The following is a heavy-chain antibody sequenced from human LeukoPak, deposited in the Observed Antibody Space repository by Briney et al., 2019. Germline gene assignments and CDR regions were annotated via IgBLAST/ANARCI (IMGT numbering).Heavy chain of an antibody. Sequence: ASVKVSCKASGYTFTDYYMHWVRQAPGQGLEWMGWINPNSGGTNYAQKFQGRVTMTRDTSISTAYMELSRLRSDDTAVYYCARDKPAGYSSSWYRGVYYFDYWGQGTLVTVSS. CDR1: GYTFTDYY. CDR3: ARDKPAGYSSSWYRGVYYFDY. D-gene: IGHD6-13*01. CDR2: INPNSGGT. V-gene: IGHV1-2*02. J-gene: IGHJ4*02.